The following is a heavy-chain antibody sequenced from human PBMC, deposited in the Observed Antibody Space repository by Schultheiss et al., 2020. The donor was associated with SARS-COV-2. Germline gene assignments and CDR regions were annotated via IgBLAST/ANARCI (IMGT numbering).Heavy chain of an antibody. CDR1: GGTFSSYA. CDR3: ARGGEGVAVAGKGVNWFDP. V-gene: IGHV1-69*05. D-gene: IGHD6-19*01. Sequence: SVKVSCKASGGTFSSYAISWVRQAPGQGLEWMGGIIPIFGTANYAQKFQGRVTMTRDTSTSTVYMELSSLRSEDTAVYYCARGGEGVAVAGKGVNWFDPWGQGTLVTVSS. J-gene: IGHJ5*02. CDR2: IIPIFGTA.